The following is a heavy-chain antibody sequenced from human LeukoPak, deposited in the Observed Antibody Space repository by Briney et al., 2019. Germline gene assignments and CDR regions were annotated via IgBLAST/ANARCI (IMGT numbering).Heavy chain of an antibody. CDR3: ARGGYYGSGIGQSYTY. CDR1: GGSFSGYY. D-gene: IGHD3-10*01. J-gene: IGHJ4*02. CDR2: INHSGST. Sequence: SETLSLTCAVYGGSFSGYYWSWIRQPPGKGLEWIGEINHSGSTNYNPSLKSRVTISVDTSKNQFSLKLSSVTAADTAVYYCARGGYYGSGIGQSYTYWGQGTLVTVSS. V-gene: IGHV4-34*01.